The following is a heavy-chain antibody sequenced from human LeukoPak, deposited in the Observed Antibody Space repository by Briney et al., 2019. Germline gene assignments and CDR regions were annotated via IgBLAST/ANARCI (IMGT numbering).Heavy chain of an antibody. CDR1: GGSISSSNW. CDR2: IYHSGST. V-gene: IGHV4-4*02. CDR3: ARDRDYGDSYYYYGMDV. D-gene: IGHD4-17*01. Sequence: SGTLSLTCAVSGGSISSSNWWSWVRQPPGKGLEWIGEIYHSGSTNYNPSLKSRVTISVDKSKNQFSLKLSSVTAADTAVYYCARDRDYGDSYYYYGMDVWGQGTTVTVSS. J-gene: IGHJ6*02.